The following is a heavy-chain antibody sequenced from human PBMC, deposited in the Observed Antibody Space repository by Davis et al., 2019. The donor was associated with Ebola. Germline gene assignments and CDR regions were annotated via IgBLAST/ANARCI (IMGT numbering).Heavy chain of an antibody. Sequence: GESLKISCAASGFTFSTYAMHWVRQAPGKGLEWVSVISSGGSAYYADSVKGRFTISRDNSKNTLYLQMNSLTAEDTAVYYCARAGYSGYEGFNYWGQGTLVTVSS. CDR1: GFTFSTYA. J-gene: IGHJ4*02. CDR2: ISSGGSA. V-gene: IGHV3-23*01. CDR3: ARAGYSGYEGFNY. D-gene: IGHD5-12*01.